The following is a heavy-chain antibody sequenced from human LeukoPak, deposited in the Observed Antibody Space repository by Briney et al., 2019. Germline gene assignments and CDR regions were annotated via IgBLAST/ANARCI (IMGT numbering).Heavy chain of an antibody. D-gene: IGHD3-22*01. CDR1: GYTLTELP. V-gene: IGHV1-24*01. CDR2: FDPEDGET. Sequence: ASVKVSCKVSGYTLTELPMHWVRQAPGKGLEWMGSFDPEDGETIYAQKFQDRVTMTEDTSTDTAYMALSSLRSEDTAVCYCATKGQYYYDSSGYLCWGQGTLVTVSS. CDR3: ATKGQYYYDSSGYLC. J-gene: IGHJ4*02.